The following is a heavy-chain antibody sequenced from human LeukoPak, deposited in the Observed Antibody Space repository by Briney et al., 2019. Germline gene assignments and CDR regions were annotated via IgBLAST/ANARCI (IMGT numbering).Heavy chain of an antibody. CDR1: GFTVSSNY. CDR3: ARDRASGYYYSFDY. V-gene: IGHV3-53*01. Sequence: GGSLRLSCAASGFTVSSNYMSWVRQAPGKGLEWVSVIYSGGSTYYADSVKGRFTISRDNSKNTLYLQMNSLRAEDTAVYFCARDRASGYYYSFDYWGQGTLVTVSS. D-gene: IGHD3-22*01. J-gene: IGHJ4*02. CDR2: IYSGGST.